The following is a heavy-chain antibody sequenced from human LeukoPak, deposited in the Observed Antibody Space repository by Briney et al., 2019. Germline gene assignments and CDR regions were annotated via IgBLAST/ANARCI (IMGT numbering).Heavy chain of an antibody. J-gene: IGHJ4*02. CDR3: ARHGHYDFWSGYYGLYY. V-gene: IGHV4-38-2*01. D-gene: IGHD3-3*01. CDR2: IYHSGST. Sequence: PSETLSLTCAVSGYSISSGYYWGWIRQPPGKGLEWIGRIYHSGSTYYNPSLKSRVTISVDTSKNQFSLKLSSVTAADTAVYYCARHGHYDFWSGYYGLYYWGQGTLVTVSS. CDR1: GYSISSGYY.